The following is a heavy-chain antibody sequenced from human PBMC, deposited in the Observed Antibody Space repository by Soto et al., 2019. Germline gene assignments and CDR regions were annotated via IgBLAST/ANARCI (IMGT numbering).Heavy chain of an antibody. CDR2: ISYDGSNK. V-gene: IGHV3-30-3*01. CDR3: ARDVLLWPDYYYYGMDV. Sequence: QVQLVESGGGVVQPGRSLRLSCAASGFTFSSYAMHWVRQAPGKGLEWVAVISYDGSNKYYADSVKGRFTISRDNSKNTLYLQMNSLRAEDTAVYYCARDVLLWPDYYYYGMDVWGQGTTVTVSS. J-gene: IGHJ6*02. CDR1: GFTFSSYA. D-gene: IGHD5-18*01.